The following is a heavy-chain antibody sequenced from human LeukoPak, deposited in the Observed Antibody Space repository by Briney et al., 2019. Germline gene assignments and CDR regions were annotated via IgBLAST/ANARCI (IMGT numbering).Heavy chain of an antibody. J-gene: IGHJ6*02. V-gene: IGHV4-28*03. D-gene: IGHD3-9*01. CDR2: IYHSGTT. Sequence: SETLSLTCAVSGYSITSSSWWGWIRQPPGKGLEWIGYIYHSGTTYYNPSLQSRVTMSVDTSKNQFSLKLSSVTAADTAVYYCARGEGILTGFSYYYYYGMDVWGQGTTVTVSS. CDR3: ARGEGILTGFSYYYYYGMDV. CDR1: GYSITSSSW.